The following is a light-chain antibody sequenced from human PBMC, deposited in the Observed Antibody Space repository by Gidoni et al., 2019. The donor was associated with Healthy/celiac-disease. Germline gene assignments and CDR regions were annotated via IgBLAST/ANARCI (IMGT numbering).Light chain of an antibody. CDR1: QDISKY. CDR3: QQYDNLSYT. J-gene: IGKJ2*01. CDR2: DAS. V-gene: IGKV1-33*01. Sequence: DIQMTQSPSSLSASVGDRVTITCQASQDISKYLNWYQQKPGKAPKLLIYDASNLETGVPSRFSGSGSGTDFTFTISRLQPEDIATYYCQQYDNLSYTFGQGTKLEIK.